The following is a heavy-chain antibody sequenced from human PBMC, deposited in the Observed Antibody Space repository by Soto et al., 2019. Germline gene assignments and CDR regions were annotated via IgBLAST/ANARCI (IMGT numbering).Heavy chain of an antibody. CDR1: GGTFSSYA. CDR2: ISVYNGIT. V-gene: IGHV1-18*01. CDR3: VRGVTATPYFYAMDV. Sequence: ASVKVSCKASGGTFSSYAISWVRQAPGQGLECLGWISVYNGITKYAQNVQGRVTMTADTGSDTAYMELRSLRSDDTAVYYCVRGVTATPYFYAMDVWGQGTTVTVSS. D-gene: IGHD1-20*01. J-gene: IGHJ6*02.